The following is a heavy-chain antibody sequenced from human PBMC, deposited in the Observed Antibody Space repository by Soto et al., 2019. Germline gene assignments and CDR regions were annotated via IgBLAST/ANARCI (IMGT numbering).Heavy chain of an antibody. Sequence: PSETLSLTCAVSGDSVTSNVWLSWFLQPPGKGLEWIGEAYHNGLTDYNPSLKSRVTMSVDTSKNEFSLKLTSLTAADTAIYYCARDAAVPGESDRFDYWGQGTLVTVSS. J-gene: IGHJ4*02. V-gene: IGHV4-4*02. CDR3: ARDAAVPGESDRFDY. CDR1: GDSVTSNVW. CDR2: AYHNGLT. D-gene: IGHD6-19*01.